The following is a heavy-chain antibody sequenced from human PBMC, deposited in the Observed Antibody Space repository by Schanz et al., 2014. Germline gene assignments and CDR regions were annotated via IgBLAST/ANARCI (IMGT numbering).Heavy chain of an antibody. CDR2: IKSKVDGGTT. V-gene: IGHV3-15*01. Sequence: EVQLLESGGGLVQPGGSLRLSCIGSGFTFRSYALGWVRQAPGKGLEWVGRIKSKVDGGTTDNAAPVQGRFTISRDDSKNTLHLQMNILKTEDTAVYYCSTDLTAVDYDAIGLWGQGTMVTVSS. CDR1: GFTFRSYA. D-gene: IGHD4-17*01. CDR3: STDLTAVDYDAIGL. J-gene: IGHJ3*01.